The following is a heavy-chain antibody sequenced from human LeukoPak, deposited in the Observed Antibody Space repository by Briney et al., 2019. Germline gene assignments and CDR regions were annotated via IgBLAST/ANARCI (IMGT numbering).Heavy chain of an antibody. CDR1: GYTFTGYY. CDR2: INPNSGGT. D-gene: IGHD3-22*01. Sequence: ASVKVSCKASGYTFTGYYMHWVRQAPGQGLEWMGWINPNSGGTNYAQKFQGRVTMTRDTSISTAYMELSRLRSDDTAVYYCARGAPYVSSGYYFGLDYWGQGTLVTVSS. V-gene: IGHV1-2*02. CDR3: ARGAPYVSSGYYFGLDY. J-gene: IGHJ4*02.